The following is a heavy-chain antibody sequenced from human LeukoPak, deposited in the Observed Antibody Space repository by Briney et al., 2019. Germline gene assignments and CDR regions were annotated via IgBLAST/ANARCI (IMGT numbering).Heavy chain of an antibody. D-gene: IGHD3-22*01. CDR1: EFTFRNYA. CDR2: INSDGINT. V-gene: IGHV3-74*01. J-gene: IGHJ5*02. Sequence: GGSLRLSCVACEFTFRNYAMHWVRQAPGKGLVWVSRINSDGINTSYADSVKGRFTISRDNAKNTLNLQMNSLRAEDTAVYYCARDLGQYYDTSDNWFDPWGQGTLVTVSS. CDR3: ARDLGQYYDTSDNWFDP.